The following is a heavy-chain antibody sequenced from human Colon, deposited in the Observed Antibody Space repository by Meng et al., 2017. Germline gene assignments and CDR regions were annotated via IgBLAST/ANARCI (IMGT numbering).Heavy chain of an antibody. V-gene: IGHV3-11*01. CDR2: ISSSGKNI. D-gene: IGHD3/OR15-3a*01. CDR3: ARDHGTGLDY. Sequence: GGSLRLSCAASGFTFSDYYMTWIRQAPGKGLEWVSHISSSGKNIDYADSVKGRFTISRDNANNSLYLQMDSMTADDTAIYYSARDHGTGLDYWGQGALVTVSS. J-gene: IGHJ4*02. CDR1: GFTFSDYY.